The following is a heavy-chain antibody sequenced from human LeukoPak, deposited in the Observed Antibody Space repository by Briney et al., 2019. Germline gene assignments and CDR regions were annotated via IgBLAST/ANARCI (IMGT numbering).Heavy chain of an antibody. V-gene: IGHV1-69*13. CDR2: IIPIFGTA. Sequence: SVKVSCKASGGTFSSYAISWVRQAPGQGLEWMGGIIPIFGTANYAQKLQGRVTITADESTSTAYMELSSLRSEDTAVYYCAREGSITIFGVVMYYFDYWGQGTLVTVSS. CDR1: GGTFSSYA. CDR3: AREGSITIFGVVMYYFDY. D-gene: IGHD3-3*01. J-gene: IGHJ4*02.